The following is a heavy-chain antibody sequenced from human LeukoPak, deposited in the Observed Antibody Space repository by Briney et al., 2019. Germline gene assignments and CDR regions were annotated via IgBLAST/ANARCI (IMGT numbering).Heavy chain of an antibody. CDR2: INPNSGGT. CDR3: ARDRDDFHYYYYMDV. D-gene: IGHD3-3*01. Sequence: GASVKVSFKASGYTFTRYYMHWVRQAPGQGLEWMGWINPNSGGTNYAQKFQGRVTTTRDTSTSTAYMELSRLRSDDTAVYYCARDRDDFHYYYYMDVWGKGTTVTVSS. J-gene: IGHJ6*03. V-gene: IGHV1-2*02. CDR1: GYTFTRYY.